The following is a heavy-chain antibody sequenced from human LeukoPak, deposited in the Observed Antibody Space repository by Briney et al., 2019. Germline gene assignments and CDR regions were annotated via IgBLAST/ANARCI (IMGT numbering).Heavy chain of an antibody. V-gene: IGHV5-51*01. CDR2: LYPGGCDT. D-gene: IGHD6-19*01. CDR1: GYSFTSHW. J-gene: IGHJ4*02. Sequence: GESLKIFCKGSGYSFTSHWIGWGRQMPGKGLEWMGILYPGGCDTRYSPSFQGQVTISADKSMSPAYLQWSCLTASDTAMCYCARRSVAGYGDFWGQGTLVTVSS. CDR3: ARRSVAGYGDF.